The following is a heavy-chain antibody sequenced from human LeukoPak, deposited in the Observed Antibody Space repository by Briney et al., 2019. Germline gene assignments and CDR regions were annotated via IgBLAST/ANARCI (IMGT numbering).Heavy chain of an antibody. V-gene: IGHV3-11*01. D-gene: IGHD3-3*01. Sequence: GGSLRLSCAASGFTFSDYYMSWIRQAPGKGLEWVSYISSSGSTIYYADSVKGRFTISRDNAKNSLYLQMNSLRAEDTAVYYCAKEEYYDFWSGYRPHFESWGQGTLVTVSS. CDR3: AKEEYYDFWSGYRPHFES. CDR1: GFTFSDYY. CDR2: ISSSGSTI. J-gene: IGHJ4*02.